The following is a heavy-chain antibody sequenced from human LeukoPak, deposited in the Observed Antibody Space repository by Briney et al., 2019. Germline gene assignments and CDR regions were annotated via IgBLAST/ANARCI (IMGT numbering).Heavy chain of an antibody. CDR3: AKLTSGWRRNNDAFDI. J-gene: IGHJ3*02. Sequence: GGSLRLSCAASGFTFSIYAMSWVRQAPGKGLEWVSAISGSGGSTYYAGSVKGRFTISRDNSKNTLYLQMNSLRAEDTAVYYCAKLTSGWRRNNDAFDIWGQGTMVTVS. CDR2: ISGSGGST. D-gene: IGHD6-19*01. CDR1: GFTFSIYA. V-gene: IGHV3-23*01.